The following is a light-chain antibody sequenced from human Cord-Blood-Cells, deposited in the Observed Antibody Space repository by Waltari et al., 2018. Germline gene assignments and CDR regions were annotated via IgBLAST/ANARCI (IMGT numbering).Light chain of an antibody. CDR3: SSYAGSNNYV. CDR1: SRHVCGYNY. J-gene: IGLJ1*01. Sequence: QSALTQPPSAYGSTGQSVTLSRTGTSRHVCGYNYFSWYQQHPGKAPKPMIYEVSKRPSGVPDRFSGSKSGNTASLTVSGLQAEDEADYYCSSYAGSNNYVFGTGTKVTVL. CDR2: EVS. V-gene: IGLV2-8*01.